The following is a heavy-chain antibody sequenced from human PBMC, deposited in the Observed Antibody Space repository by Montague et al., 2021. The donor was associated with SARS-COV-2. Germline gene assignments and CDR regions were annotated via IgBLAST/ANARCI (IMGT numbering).Heavy chain of an antibody. CDR2: INHSGST. CDR1: GGSFSGYY. V-gene: IGHV4-34*01. J-gene: IGHJ4*02. Sequence: SETLSLTCAVYGGSFSGYYWSWIRQPPGKGLDWIGDINHSGSTNYNPSLKSRVSISVDTSKNQFSLKLSSVTAADTAVYYCARAIVDVTMMVVVMTGVEHYFDFWGQGTLVTVSS. CDR3: ARAIVDVTMMVVVMTGVEHYFDF. D-gene: IGHD3-22*01.